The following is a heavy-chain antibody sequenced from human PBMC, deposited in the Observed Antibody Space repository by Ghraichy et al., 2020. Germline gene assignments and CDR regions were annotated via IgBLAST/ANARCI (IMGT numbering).Heavy chain of an antibody. CDR1: SGSITISSYY. V-gene: IGHV4-39*01. CDR3: SRIAYFDFWTGYGIGAMDV. CDR2: IYYSGNT. Sequence: SETLSLTCSVPSGSITISSYYWSWVRKPPGKGLEWIGSIYYSGNTYSNPSLKGRVTISVDTSKNQFSLKLKSVTAADTAVYFCSRIAYFDFWTGYGIGAMDVWAQGTTVTVSS. J-gene: IGHJ6*02. D-gene: IGHD3-3*01.